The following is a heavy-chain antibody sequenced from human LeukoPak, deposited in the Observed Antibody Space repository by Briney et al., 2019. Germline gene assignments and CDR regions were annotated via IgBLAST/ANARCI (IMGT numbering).Heavy chain of an antibody. V-gene: IGHV1-24*01. J-gene: IGHJ4*02. Sequence: GASVKVSCKVSGYTLTELSMHWVRQAPGKGLEWMGGFDPEDGETNYAQKFQGRVTMTEDTFTDTAYMELSSLRSEDTAVYYCATTRSGYYFTPIPYYFDYWGQGTLVTVSS. CDR1: GYTLTELS. D-gene: IGHD3-22*01. CDR3: ATTRSGYYFTPIPYYFDY. CDR2: FDPEDGET.